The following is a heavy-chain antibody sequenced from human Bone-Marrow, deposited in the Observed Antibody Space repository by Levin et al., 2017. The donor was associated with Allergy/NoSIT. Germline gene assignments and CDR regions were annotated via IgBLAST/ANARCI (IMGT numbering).Heavy chain of an antibody. CDR2: ISRNSGSI. CDR3: AKDYSGYALGQNYCMDV. D-gene: IGHD5-12*01. Sequence: GGSLRLSCAASGFTFDDYAMYWVRQAPGKGLEWVSRISRNSGSIGYADSVKGRFTISRDNAKNSLYLQMNSLRAEDTAVYYCAKDYSGYALGQNYCMDVWGKGTTVTVSS. J-gene: IGHJ6*04. V-gene: IGHV3-9*01. CDR1: GFTFDDYA.